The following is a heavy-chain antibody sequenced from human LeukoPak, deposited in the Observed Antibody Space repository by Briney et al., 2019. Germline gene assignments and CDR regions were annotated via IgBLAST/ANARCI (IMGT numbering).Heavy chain of an antibody. CDR3: ARDLSGPRSRYLNWFDP. CDR2: IYTSGST. J-gene: IGHJ5*02. D-gene: IGHD3-16*02. CDR1: GGSISSYY. V-gene: IGHV4-4*07. Sequence: SETLSLTCTVSGGSISSYYWSWIRQPAGKGLDWIGRIYTSGSTNYNPSLKSRVTMSVDTSKNQFSLKLSSVTAADTAVYYCARDLSGPRSRYLNWFDPWGQGTLVTVSS.